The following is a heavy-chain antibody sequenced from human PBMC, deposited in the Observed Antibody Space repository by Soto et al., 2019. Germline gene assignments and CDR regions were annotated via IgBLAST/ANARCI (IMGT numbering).Heavy chain of an antibody. CDR3: ARAKDHCDDTSCLWPWFDP. V-gene: IGHV4-4*07. CDR1: GHFVSYYS. Sequence: SETLSPTCTVSGHFVSYYSWAWIRQSAGKGLEWIGRVYSTGTIFYNPSLKSRATMSVDTSKNQFSLKLTSVNAADTAVYYCARAKDHCDDTSCLWPWFDPWGQGSQVTVSS. J-gene: IGHJ5*02. CDR2: VYSTGTI. D-gene: IGHD2-2*01.